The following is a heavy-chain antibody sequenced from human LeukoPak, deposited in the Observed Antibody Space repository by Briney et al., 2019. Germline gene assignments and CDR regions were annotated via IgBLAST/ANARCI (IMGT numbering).Heavy chain of an antibody. Sequence: PGRSLRLSCAASGFTFSSYGMHWVRQAPAKGLEWVAIIWSDGSNKYYADSVKGRFTISRDNSKNTLYLQMNSLRAEDTAVYYCARRGSGTYSFDYWGQGTLVTVSS. CDR1: GFTFSSYG. J-gene: IGHJ4*02. CDR3: ARRGSGTYSFDY. CDR2: IWSDGSNK. V-gene: IGHV3-33*01. D-gene: IGHD3-10*01.